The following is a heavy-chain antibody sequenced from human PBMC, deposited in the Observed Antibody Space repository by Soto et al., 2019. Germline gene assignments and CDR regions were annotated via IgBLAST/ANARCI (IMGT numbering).Heavy chain of an antibody. CDR1: GYTFTRYT. J-gene: IGHJ5*02. D-gene: IGHD2-15*01. CDR2: INPDNGNT. Sequence: QVQLVQSGAEVKKPGASVKISCKASGYTFTRYTMNWVRQAPGQRLEWMGWINPDNGNTKSSQKFQDRVIITRDTSESTAYMDLRSLRSEDTAVYSCARGIATGQLDPWGQGTLVTVSS. V-gene: IGHV1-3*01. CDR3: ARGIATGQLDP.